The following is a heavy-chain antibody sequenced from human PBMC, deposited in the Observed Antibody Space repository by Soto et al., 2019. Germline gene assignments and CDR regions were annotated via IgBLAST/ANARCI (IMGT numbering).Heavy chain of an antibody. Sequence: EVQLVESGGGLVKPGGSLRLSCAASGFTFSSYSMNWVRQAPGKGLEWVSSISSSSSYIYYADSVKGRFTISRDNAKNALYLQMNSLRAEDTAVYYWARGVYYYDSSGWGYWGQGTLVTVSS. CDR2: ISSSSSYI. D-gene: IGHD3-22*01. CDR1: GFTFSSYS. V-gene: IGHV3-21*01. CDR3: ARGVYYYDSSGWGY. J-gene: IGHJ4*02.